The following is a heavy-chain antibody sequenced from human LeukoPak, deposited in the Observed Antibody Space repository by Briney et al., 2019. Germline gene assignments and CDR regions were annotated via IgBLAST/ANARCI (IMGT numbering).Heavy chain of an antibody. CDR1: GYTFTGFY. J-gene: IGHJ4*02. D-gene: IGHD2-15*01. CDR2: INPNSGGT. Sequence: GASVKVSCKASGYTFTGFYMHWVRQAPGQGLEWMGWINPNSGGTNYAQKFQGRVTMTRDTSISTAYMELSRLRSDDTAVYYCARDYCSGGICYSPDYGGQGPLVTVSS. CDR3: ARDYCSGGICYSPDY. V-gene: IGHV1-2*02.